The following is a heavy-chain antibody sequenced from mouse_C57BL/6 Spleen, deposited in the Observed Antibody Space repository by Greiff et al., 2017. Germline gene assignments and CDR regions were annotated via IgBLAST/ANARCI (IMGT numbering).Heavy chain of an antibody. CDR1: GYSITSGYY. D-gene: IGHD1-1*01. J-gene: IGHJ1*03. CDR3: ASTTVACWYFDV. CDR2: ISYDGSN. V-gene: IGHV3-6*01. Sequence: VQLKESGPGLVKPSQSLSLTCSVTGYSITSGYYWNWIRQFPGNKLEWMGYISYDGSNKYNPSLKNRISITRDTSKNQFFLKLNSVTTEDTATYYCASTTVACWYFDVWGTGTTVTVSS.